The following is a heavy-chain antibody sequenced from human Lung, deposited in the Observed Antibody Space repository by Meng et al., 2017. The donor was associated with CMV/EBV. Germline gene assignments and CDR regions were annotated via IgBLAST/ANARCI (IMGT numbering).Heavy chain of an antibody. CDR2: ISYDGSNK. V-gene: IGHV3-30*04. CDR1: GFTFSSYA. Sequence: GGSXRLXCAASGFTFSSYAMHWVRQAPGKGLEWVAVISYDGSNKYYADSVKGRFTISRDNSKNTLYLQMNSLRAEDTAVYYCARDLRRELSGAFDILGQGXMVTVSS. CDR3: ARDLRRELSGAFDI. J-gene: IGHJ3*02. D-gene: IGHD1-26*01.